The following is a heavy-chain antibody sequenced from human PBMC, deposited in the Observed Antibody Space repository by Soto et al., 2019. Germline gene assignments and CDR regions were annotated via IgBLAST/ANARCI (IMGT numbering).Heavy chain of an antibody. V-gene: IGHV1-18*01. CDR3: AREILAGHPRGMDV. D-gene: IGHD3-10*01. CDR2: ISAYNRNT. J-gene: IGHJ6*04. Sequence: QVQLVQSGAEVKKPGDSVQVSCKASGYTFPSYGISWVRQAPGQGLEWMGWISAYNRNTNYAHKLQGRVTMTTDTSTSTAYMELRSLRSDDTAVYYCAREILAGHPRGMDVWGEGTTVTVYS. CDR1: GYTFPSYG.